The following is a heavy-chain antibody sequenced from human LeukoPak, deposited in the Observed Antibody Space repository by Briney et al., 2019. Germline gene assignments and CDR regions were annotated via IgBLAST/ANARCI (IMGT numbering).Heavy chain of an antibody. J-gene: IGHJ6*03. D-gene: IGHD3-3*01. CDR1: GGTFSSSA. Sequence: GSSVKVSCKASGGTFSSSAISWVRQAPGQGLEWMGGIIPIFGTANYAQKFQGRVTITTDESTSTAYMELSSLRSEDTAVYYCARGDRVTIFGVVIGSLNMDVWGKGTTVTVSS. CDR2: IIPIFGTA. V-gene: IGHV1-69*05. CDR3: ARGDRVTIFGVVIGSLNMDV.